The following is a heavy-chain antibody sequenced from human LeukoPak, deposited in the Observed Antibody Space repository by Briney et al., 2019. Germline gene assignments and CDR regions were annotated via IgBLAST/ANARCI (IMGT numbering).Heavy chain of an antibody. D-gene: IGHD5-12*01. CDR1: GGSFSGYY. V-gene: IGHV4-34*01. Sequence: SETLSLTCAVYGGSFSGYYWSWIRQPPGKGLEWIGEINHSGSTNYNPSLKSRVTTSVDTSKNQFSLKLSSVTAADTAVYYCARRVRWLRGYYYGMDVWGQGTTVTVSS. CDR3: ARRVRWLRGYYYGMDV. CDR2: INHSGST. J-gene: IGHJ6*02.